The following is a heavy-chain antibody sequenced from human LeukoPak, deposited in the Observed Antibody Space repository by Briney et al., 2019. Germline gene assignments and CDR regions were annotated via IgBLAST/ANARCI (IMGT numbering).Heavy chain of an antibody. CDR3: ARLLYFDWYDY. CDR1: GGSVSSGSYY. Sequence: SETLSLTCTVSGGSVSSGSYYWNWLRQPPGKGLEWIGYIYYSGTTNYNPSLKSRVTISLDTSKNQFPLKLNSVTAADTAVYYCARLLYFDWYDYWGQGNLVTVSS. CDR2: IYYSGTT. J-gene: IGHJ4*02. D-gene: IGHD3-9*01. V-gene: IGHV4-61*01.